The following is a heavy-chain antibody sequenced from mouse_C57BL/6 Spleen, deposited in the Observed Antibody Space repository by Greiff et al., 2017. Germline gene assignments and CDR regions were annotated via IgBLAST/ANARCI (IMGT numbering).Heavy chain of an antibody. CDR3: ARSGRLRYFDV. J-gene: IGHJ1*03. CDR2: IYWDDDK. CDR1: GFSLSTSGMG. Sequence: QVTLKECGPGILQSSQTLSLTCSFSGFSLSTSGMGVSWIRQPSGKGLEWLAHIYWDDDKRYNPSLKSRLTISKDTSRNQVFLKITSVDTADTATSYCARSGRLRYFDVWGTGTTVTVSS. V-gene: IGHV8-12*01. D-gene: IGHD2-4*01.